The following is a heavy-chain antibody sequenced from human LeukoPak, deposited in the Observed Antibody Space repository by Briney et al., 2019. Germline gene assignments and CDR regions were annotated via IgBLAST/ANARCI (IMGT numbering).Heavy chain of an antibody. CDR2: ISSSSYI. D-gene: IGHD3-22*01. V-gene: IGHV3-21*01. Sequence: GGSLRLSCAASGFTFSSYSMNWVRQAPGKGLEWVSSISSSSYIYYADSVKGRFAISKDNAKNSLYLQMNSLRAEDTAVYYCARDLFSMIVVVPGARGMDVWGQGTTVTVSS. CDR3: ARDLFSMIVVVPGARGMDV. CDR1: GFTFSSYS. J-gene: IGHJ6*02.